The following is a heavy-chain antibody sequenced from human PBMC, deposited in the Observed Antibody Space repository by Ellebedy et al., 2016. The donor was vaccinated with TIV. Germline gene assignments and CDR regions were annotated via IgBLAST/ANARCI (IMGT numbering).Heavy chain of an antibody. CDR3: ARGWNDAFHM. J-gene: IGHJ3*02. D-gene: IGHD1-1*01. CDR2: VSAYDGNT. V-gene: IGHV1-18*01. CDR1: GYTFTNYG. Sequence: ASVKVSCXASGYTFTNYGISWVRQAPGQGLEWMGWVSAYDGNTNYAQKLQGRVTMTTDTSTSTAYMELRSLRSDDTAVYYCARGWNDAFHMWGQGTMATVSS.